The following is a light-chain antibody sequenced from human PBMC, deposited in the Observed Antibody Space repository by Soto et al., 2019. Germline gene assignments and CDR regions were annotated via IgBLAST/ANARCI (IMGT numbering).Light chain of an antibody. CDR3: QQYGSSPYT. J-gene: IGKJ2*01. CDR1: QSVSNSY. Sequence: EIVLTQSPGTLSLSAGERVTLSCRASQSVSNSYLAWYQQKLGQAPRLLIHGASRRATGIPDRFSGSGSGTDFTLTISRLEPEDFAVYYCQQYGSSPYTFGQGTKVEIK. V-gene: IGKV3-20*01. CDR2: GAS.